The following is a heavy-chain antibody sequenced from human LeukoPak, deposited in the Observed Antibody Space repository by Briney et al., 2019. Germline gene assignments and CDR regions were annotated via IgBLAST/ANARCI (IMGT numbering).Heavy chain of an antibody. Sequence: SETLSLTCTVSGGSISSSSYYWGWIRQPPGKGLEWIGSIYYSGSTYYNPSLKSRVTISVDTSKNQFSLKLSSVTAADTAVYYCARSGYYLVYWGQGTLVTVSS. CDR2: IYYSGST. D-gene: IGHD3-3*01. CDR1: GGSISSSSYY. J-gene: IGHJ4*02. V-gene: IGHV4-39*01. CDR3: ARSGYYLVY.